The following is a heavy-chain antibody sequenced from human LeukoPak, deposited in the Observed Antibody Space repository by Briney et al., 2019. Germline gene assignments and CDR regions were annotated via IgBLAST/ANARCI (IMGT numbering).Heavy chain of an antibody. V-gene: IGHV1-24*01. CDR2: FDPEDGET. CDR1: GYTLTELS. CDR3: ATDLAYCSSTSCHIPDY. D-gene: IGHD2-2*02. Sequence: ASVKVSCKVSGYTLTELSKHWVRQAPGKGLEWMGGFDPEDGETIYAQKFQGRVTMTEDTSTDTAYMELSSLRSEDTAVYYCATDLAYCSSTSCHIPDYWGQGTLVTVSS. J-gene: IGHJ4*02.